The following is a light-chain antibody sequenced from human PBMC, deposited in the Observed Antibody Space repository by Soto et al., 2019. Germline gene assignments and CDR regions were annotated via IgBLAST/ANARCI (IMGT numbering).Light chain of an antibody. CDR3: TSYAGGNNV. CDR2: EVN. J-gene: IGLJ1*01. CDR1: SSDVGGYNY. Sequence: QSALTQPPSASGSPGQSVTISCTGTSSDVGGYNYVSWYQQNPGKVPKLMIYEVNKRPSGVPDRFSGSKSGNKASLTVSGLQAEDEADYYCTSYAGGNNVFGTGTQLTVL. V-gene: IGLV2-8*01.